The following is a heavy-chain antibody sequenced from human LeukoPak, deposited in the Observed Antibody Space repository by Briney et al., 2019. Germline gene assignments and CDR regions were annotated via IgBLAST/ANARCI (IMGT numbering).Heavy chain of an antibody. CDR1: GFTFSSYW. CDR2: INSDGSST. Sequence: GGSLRLSCAASGFTFSSYWMPWVRQAPGKGLVWVSRINSDGSSTSYADSVEGRFTISRDNAKNTLYLQMNSLRAEDTAVYYCARATRWLQPDYWGQGTLVTVSS. J-gene: IGHJ4*02. D-gene: IGHD5-24*01. CDR3: ARATRWLQPDY. V-gene: IGHV3-74*01.